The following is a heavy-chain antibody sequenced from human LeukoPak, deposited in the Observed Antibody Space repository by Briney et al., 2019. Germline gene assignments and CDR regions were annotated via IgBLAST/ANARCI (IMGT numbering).Heavy chain of an antibody. V-gene: IGHV5-51*01. D-gene: IGHD1-26*01. CDR1: GYRFSHFW. Sequence: GESLKISCQGSGYRFSHFWIGWVRQLPGKGLEWMGFIYPGDSETRYSPSFQGQVIISVDKSLSTAFLQWSRLKASDTAMYYCARPQVGYSTSFRDYYYYMDVWGTGTTVTVSS. CDR2: IYPGDSET. J-gene: IGHJ6*03. CDR3: ARPQVGYSTSFRDYYYYMDV.